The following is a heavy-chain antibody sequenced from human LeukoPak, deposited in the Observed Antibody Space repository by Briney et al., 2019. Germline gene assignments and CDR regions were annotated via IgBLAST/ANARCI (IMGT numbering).Heavy chain of an antibody. D-gene: IGHD1-26*01. V-gene: IGHV1-18*01. CDR2: ISAYNGNT. J-gene: IGHJ4*02. CDR1: GYTFTSYG. CDR3: ARDDTIAEGIGFEY. Sequence: LRASVKVSCKASGYTFTSYGISWVRQAPGQGLEWMGWISAYNGNTNYAQKLQGRVTMTTDTSTSTAYMELRSLRSDDTAVYYCARDDTIAEGIGFEYWGQGTLVTVSP.